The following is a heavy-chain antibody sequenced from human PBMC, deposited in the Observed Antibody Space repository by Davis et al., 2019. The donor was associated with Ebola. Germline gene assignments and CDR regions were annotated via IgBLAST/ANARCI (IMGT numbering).Heavy chain of an antibody. D-gene: IGHD6-13*01. CDR3: TRGRGGSSWEVL. Sequence: PGGSLRLSCAASGFTFSSYAMSWVRQAPEKGLEWVSAISGSSGSTYYADSVKGRFTISRDNSKNTMYLQMNSLRVDDTAIYYCTRGRGGSSWEVLWGQGTLVTVSS. V-gene: IGHV3-23*01. J-gene: IGHJ1*01. CDR2: ISGSSGST. CDR1: GFTFSSYA.